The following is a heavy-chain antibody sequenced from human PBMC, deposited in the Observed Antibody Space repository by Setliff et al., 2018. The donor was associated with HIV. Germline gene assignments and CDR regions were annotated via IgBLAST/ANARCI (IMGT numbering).Heavy chain of an antibody. J-gene: IGHJ4*02. CDR1: GASMRSGGYY. D-gene: IGHD1-26*01. Sequence: KPSETLSLTCTVSGASMRSGGYYWSWIRQHPGKGLEWIGYIYYSENTYYNPSLKSRVTLSIDTSKNQFSLKVSSVTAADTAVYYCARGWEWGAPLDYWGQGTLVTVSS. CDR2: IYYSENT. V-gene: IGHV4-31*03. CDR3: ARGWEWGAPLDY.